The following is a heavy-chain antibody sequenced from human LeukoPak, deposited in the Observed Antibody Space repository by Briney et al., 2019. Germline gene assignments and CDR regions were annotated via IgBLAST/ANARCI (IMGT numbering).Heavy chain of an antibody. CDR2: ISAYNGNT. CDR1: GYTFTGYY. V-gene: IGHV1-18*04. D-gene: IGHD5-12*01. Sequence: GASVKVSCKASGYTFTGYYMHWVRQAPGQGLEWMGWISAYNGNTNYAQKLQGRVTMTTDTSTSTAYMELRSLRSDDTAVYYCARSHSGYDFVESGWYFDLWGRGTLVTVSS. CDR3: ARSHSGYDFVESGWYFDL. J-gene: IGHJ2*01.